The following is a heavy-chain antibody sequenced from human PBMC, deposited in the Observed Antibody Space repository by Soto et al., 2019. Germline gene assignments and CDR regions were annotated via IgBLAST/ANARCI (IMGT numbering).Heavy chain of an antibody. CDR2: INHSGST. D-gene: IGHD5-12*01. J-gene: IGHJ4*02. CDR1: GASFSGYY. Sequence: QVHLQQWGAGLLTPSETLSLTCEVFGASFSGYYWSWIRQPPGKGLEWIGEINHSGSTNYNPSLKSRVTISVDTSKSQFSLKLSSVTAADSAFYYCARVDGYNYYFDYWGQGTLVTVSS. CDR3: ARVDGYNYYFDY. V-gene: IGHV4-34*02.